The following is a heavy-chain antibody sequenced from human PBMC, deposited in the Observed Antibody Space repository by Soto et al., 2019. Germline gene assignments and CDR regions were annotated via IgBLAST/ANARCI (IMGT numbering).Heavy chain of an antibody. D-gene: IGHD6-6*01. CDR2: MTATGVSI. J-gene: IGHJ4*02. V-gene: IGHV3-23*01. Sequence: EVQLLESGGGLVQSGGSLRLSCVASGFSFSEYAMSWVRQAPGKGLVWVSGMTATGVSIFYADSVRGRFTISRDNSKNTLYLKMSSLRAEDTATYYCAKDSIPYSSSYDLDHWGRGALVTVSS. CDR3: AKDSIPYSSSYDLDH. CDR1: GFSFSEYA.